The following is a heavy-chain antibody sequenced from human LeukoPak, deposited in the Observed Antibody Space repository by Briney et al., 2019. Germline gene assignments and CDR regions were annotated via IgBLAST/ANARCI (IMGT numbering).Heavy chain of an antibody. D-gene: IGHD3-3*01. CDR2: IYTSGSS. Sequence: SQTLSLTCTVSGGSINSGDYFWSWIRQPAGKGLEWIGRIYTSGSSNYNPSLKSRVTISVDTSKNQVTLKLNSVTAADTAVYYCARSPLEYDFWSGRRYYFDYWVQGTLGNVAS. CDR1: GGSINSGDYF. CDR3: ARSPLEYDFWSGRRYYFDY. V-gene: IGHV4-61*02. J-gene: IGHJ4*02.